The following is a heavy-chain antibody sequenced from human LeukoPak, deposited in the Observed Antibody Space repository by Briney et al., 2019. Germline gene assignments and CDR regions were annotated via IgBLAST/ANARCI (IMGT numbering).Heavy chain of an antibody. CDR1: GFTFSSYA. J-gene: IGHJ4*02. V-gene: IGHV3-30*04. CDR3: AREPRAVAGLDY. D-gene: IGHD6-19*01. CDR2: ISYDGSNK. Sequence: PGGSLRLSCAASGFTFSSYAMHWVRQAPGKGLEWVAVISYDGSNKYYADSVKGRFTISRDNSKNTLYLQMNSLRDEDTAVYYCAREPRAVAGLDYWGQGTLVTVSS.